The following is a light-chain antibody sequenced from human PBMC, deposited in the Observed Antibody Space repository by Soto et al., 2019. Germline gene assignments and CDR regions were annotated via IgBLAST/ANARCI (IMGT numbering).Light chain of an antibody. CDR2: EVS. CDR1: SSDVVAYNY. Sequence: QSALTQPPSASGSPGQSVTISCTGTSSDVVAYNYVSWYQQLPGKAPKLIIYEVSKRPSGVPDRFSGSKSGNTASLTVSGLQAEDEADYYCTSYAVNYRFFYVFRTGTKVTVL. J-gene: IGLJ1*01. V-gene: IGLV2-8*01. CDR3: TSYAVNYRFFYV.